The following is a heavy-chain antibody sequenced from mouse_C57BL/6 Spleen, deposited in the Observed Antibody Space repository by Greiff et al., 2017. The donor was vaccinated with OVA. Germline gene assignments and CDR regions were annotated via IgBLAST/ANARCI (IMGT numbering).Heavy chain of an antibody. Sequence: VQLQQPGAELVKPGASVKLSCKASGYTFISYWMHWVKQRPGQGLEWIGMIHPNSGSTNYNEKFKSKATLTVDKSSSTAYMQRSSLTSEDSAVYYCAREEVLRQYYFDDWGQGTTLTVSS. D-gene: IGHD1-1*01. V-gene: IGHV1-64*01. J-gene: IGHJ2*01. CDR1: GYTFISYW. CDR3: AREEVLRQYYFDD. CDR2: IHPNSGST.